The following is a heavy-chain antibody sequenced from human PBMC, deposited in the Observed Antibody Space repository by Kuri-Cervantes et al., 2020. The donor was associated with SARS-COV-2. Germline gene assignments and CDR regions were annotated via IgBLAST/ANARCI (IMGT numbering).Heavy chain of an antibody. D-gene: IGHD2-2*01. CDR3: ARALTVPSDCSSTSCPPGYFDL. Sequence: SQTLSLTCAVYGGSVSGYYWSWIRQPPGKGLEWIGEIHHAVGTFYTPSLRSRATIFLDTSKNQFSLKLRSVTAADTAMYYCARALTVPSDCSSTSCPPGYFDLWGRGTLVTVSS. J-gene: IGHJ2*01. V-gene: IGHV4-34*01. CDR1: GGSVSGYY. CDR2: IHHAVGT.